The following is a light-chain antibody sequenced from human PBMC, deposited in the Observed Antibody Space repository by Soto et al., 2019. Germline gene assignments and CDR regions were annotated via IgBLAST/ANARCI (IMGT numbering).Light chain of an antibody. V-gene: IGKV3-15*01. J-gene: IGKJ1*01. CDR1: QSVSSN. CDR2: GAS. Sequence: IVMTQSPATLSVSPGERATLSCRASQSVSSNLAWYQHKPGQAPRLLIYGASSRATGIPARFSGSGSGTEFTLTISSLQSEDFAVYYCQQYDNWPRTFGQGTKV. CDR3: QQYDNWPRT.